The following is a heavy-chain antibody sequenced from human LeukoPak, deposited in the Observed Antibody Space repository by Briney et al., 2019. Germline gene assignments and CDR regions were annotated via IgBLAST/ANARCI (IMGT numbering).Heavy chain of an antibody. CDR2: IYYSGST. J-gene: IGHJ1*01. V-gene: IGHV4-39*07. CDR3: ARLYPAAAVQH. Sequence: PSETLSLTCTVSGGSISNSDYSWGWIRQPPGKGLECIGTIYYSGSTYYKSSLKSRVTISVDTSKNQFSLKLSSVTAADTAVYYCARLYPAAAVQHWGQGTLVTVSS. CDR1: GGSISNSDYS. D-gene: IGHD6-13*01.